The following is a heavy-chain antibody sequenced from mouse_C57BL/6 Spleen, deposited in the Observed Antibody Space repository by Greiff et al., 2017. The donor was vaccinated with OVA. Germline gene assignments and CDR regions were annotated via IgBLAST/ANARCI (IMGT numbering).Heavy chain of an antibody. CDR2: IYPGSGNT. D-gene: IGHD2-12*01. CDR3: ARAYDSYWYFEV. V-gene: IGHV1-76*01. CDR1: GYTFTDYY. J-gene: IGHJ1*03. Sequence: QVQLQQSGAELVRPGASVKLSCKASGYTFTDYYINWVKQRPGQGLEWIAMIYPGSGNTYYNEKFKGKATLTAEKSSSTAYMQLSSLTSEDSAVYFCARAYDSYWYFEVWGTGTTVTVSS.